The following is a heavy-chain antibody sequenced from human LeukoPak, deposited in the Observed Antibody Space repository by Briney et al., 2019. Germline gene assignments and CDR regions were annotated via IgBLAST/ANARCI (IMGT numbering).Heavy chain of an antibody. Sequence: MSSETLSLTSTVSGGSISSGNYYWSWIRQPAGKGLEWIGRIYISGSTNYNPSLKSRVTISIDTSKNQLSLKLNSVTAADTAVYYCARDYGSGISYFDHWGQGTLVTVSS. CDR3: ARDYGSGISYFDH. J-gene: IGHJ4*02. CDR2: IYISGST. D-gene: IGHD3-10*01. V-gene: IGHV4-61*02. CDR1: GGSISSGNYY.